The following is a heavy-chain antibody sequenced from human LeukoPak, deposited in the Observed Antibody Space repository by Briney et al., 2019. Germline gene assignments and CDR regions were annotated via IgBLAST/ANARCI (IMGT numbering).Heavy chain of an antibody. CDR1: GGSVSSGDYY. Sequence: PSETLSLTCTVSGGSVSSGDYYWSWIRQLPGKGLEWIGYIYYSGSTYYNPSLKSRLTISVDTSKNQFSLKLSSVTAADTAVYYCAGRRGNTSGFQGYYFDYWGQGTLVTVSS. CDR3: AGRRGNTSGFQGYYFDY. CDR2: IYYSGST. V-gene: IGHV4-31*03. D-gene: IGHD6-19*01. J-gene: IGHJ4*02.